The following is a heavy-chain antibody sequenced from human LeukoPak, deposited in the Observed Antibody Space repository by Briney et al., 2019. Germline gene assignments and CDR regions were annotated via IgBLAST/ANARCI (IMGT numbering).Heavy chain of an antibody. CDR1: GFTFSSYG. Sequence: GGSLRLSCAASGFTFSSYGMHWVRQAPGKGLEWVAVISYDGSNKYYADSVKGRFTISRDNSKNTLYLQMNSLRAEDTAVYYCAKGSYYDGSGSFYFDYWGQGTLVTVSS. D-gene: IGHD3-22*01. V-gene: IGHV3-30*18. CDR3: AKGSYYDGSGSFYFDY. J-gene: IGHJ4*02. CDR2: ISYDGSNK.